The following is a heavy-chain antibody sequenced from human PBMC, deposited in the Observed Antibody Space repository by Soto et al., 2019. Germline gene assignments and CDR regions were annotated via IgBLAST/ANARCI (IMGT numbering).Heavy chain of an antibody. Sequence: SETLSLTCAVSGGSISSGGYSWSWIRQPPGKGLEWIGYIYHSGSTYYNPSLKSRVTISVDRSKNQFSLKLSSVTAADTAVYYCARRRYTAMVSFWYFDLWGRGTLVTVSS. CDR1: GGSISSGGYS. CDR2: IYHSGST. CDR3: ARRRYTAMVSFWYFDL. J-gene: IGHJ2*01. V-gene: IGHV4-30-2*01. D-gene: IGHD5-18*01.